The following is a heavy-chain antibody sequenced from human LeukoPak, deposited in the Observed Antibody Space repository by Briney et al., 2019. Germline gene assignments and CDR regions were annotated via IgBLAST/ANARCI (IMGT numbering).Heavy chain of an antibody. J-gene: IGHJ6*02. CDR3: ARISYSGYDSYYYYGMDV. V-gene: IGHV4-4*07. CDR1: GGSISSYH. CDR2: IYTSGST. Sequence: SETLSLTCTVSGGSISSYHWSWIRQPAGKGLEWIGRIYTSGSTNYNPSLKSRVTMSVDTSKNQFSLKLSSVTAADTAVYYCARISYSGYDSYYYYGMDVWGQGTTVTVSS. D-gene: IGHD5-12*01.